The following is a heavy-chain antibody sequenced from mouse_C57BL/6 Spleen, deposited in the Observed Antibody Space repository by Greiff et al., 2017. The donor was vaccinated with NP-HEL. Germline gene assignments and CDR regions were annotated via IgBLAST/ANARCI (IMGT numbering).Heavy chain of an antibody. CDR3: ARHTVSTMVTFYFDY. CDR1: GFTFSSYG. J-gene: IGHJ2*01. CDR2: ISSGGSYT. V-gene: IGHV5-6*01. Sequence: EVKVVESGGDLVKPGGSLKLSCAASGFTFSSYGMSWVRQTPDKRLEWVATISSGGSYTYYPDSVKGRFTISRDNAKNTLYLQMSSLKSEDTAMYYCARHTVSTMVTFYFDYWGQGTTLTVSS. D-gene: IGHD2-2*01.